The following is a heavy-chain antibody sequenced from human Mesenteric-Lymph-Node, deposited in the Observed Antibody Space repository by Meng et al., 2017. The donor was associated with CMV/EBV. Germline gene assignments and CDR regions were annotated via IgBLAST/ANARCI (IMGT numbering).Heavy chain of an antibody. D-gene: IGHD1-26*01. Sequence: SETLSLTCTVSGGSISSSSYYWGWIRQPPGKGLEWIGSIYYSGSTYYNPSLKSRVTISVDTSKNQFSLKLSSVTAADTAVYYCAREPSVGATRDAFDIWGQGTMVTVSS. CDR2: IYYSGST. CDR1: GGSISSSSYY. J-gene: IGHJ3*02. CDR3: AREPSVGATRDAFDI. V-gene: IGHV4-39*07.